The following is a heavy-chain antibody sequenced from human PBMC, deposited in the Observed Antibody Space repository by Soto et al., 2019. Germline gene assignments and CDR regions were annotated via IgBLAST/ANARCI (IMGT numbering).Heavy chain of an antibody. CDR1: GFTVSSNY. D-gene: IGHD3-3*01. CDR2: IYSGGST. J-gene: IGHJ6*03. Sequence: GGSLRLSCAASGFTVSSNYMSWVRRAPGKGLEWVSVIYSGGSTYYADSVKGRFTISRHNSKNTLYLQMNSLRAEDTAVYYCAREFYDSTSDYYYMDVWGKGTTVTVSS. V-gene: IGHV3-53*04. CDR3: AREFYDSTSDYYYMDV.